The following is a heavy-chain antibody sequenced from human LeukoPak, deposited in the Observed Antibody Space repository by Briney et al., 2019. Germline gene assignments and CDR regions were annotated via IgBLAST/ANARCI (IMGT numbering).Heavy chain of an antibody. J-gene: IGHJ4*02. D-gene: IGHD3-10*01. CDR1: GGSFSGYY. CDR3: ARGRGALLDY. CDR2: INHSGST. V-gene: IGHV4-34*01. Sequence: SETLSLTCAVYGGSFSGYYWSWIRQPPGKGLEWIGEINHSGSTNYNPSLKSRVTISVDTSKNQFSLKLSSVTAADTAVYYCARGRGALLDYWGQGTLVTVSS.